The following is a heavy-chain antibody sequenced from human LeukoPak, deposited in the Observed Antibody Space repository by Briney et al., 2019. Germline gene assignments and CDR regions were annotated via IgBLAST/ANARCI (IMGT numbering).Heavy chain of an antibody. CDR2: INPSGGST. CDR1: VYTFTSYY. V-gene: IGHV1-46*01. D-gene: IGHD2-15*01. Sequence: ASVKVSCKASVYTFTSYYIHWVREAPGQGLEWMGIINPSGGSTRYAQTFQRRVTLTMDTSTSTVYMEFSSLRYEDMAVYYCARHYVKVVVAGTAPSAGHIDYWGQGNLVTVSS. J-gene: IGHJ4*02. CDR3: ARHYVKVVVAGTAPSAGHIDY.